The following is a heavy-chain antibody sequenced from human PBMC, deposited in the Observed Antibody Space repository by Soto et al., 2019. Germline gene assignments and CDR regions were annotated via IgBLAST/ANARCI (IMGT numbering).Heavy chain of an antibody. D-gene: IGHD1-1*01. CDR1: GYTFTVYY. Sequence: QVQLVQSGAEVKKPGASVNVSCKASGYTFTVYYMHWVRQAPGQGLAWMGWINPKSGGTMYPQKFQGRVTITWDTSISTAYMALTRLRSDDTAVYYCARDMAKGGTSARFDYWGQGTLVTVSS. CDR3: ARDMAKGGTSARFDY. CDR2: INPKSGGT. J-gene: IGHJ4*02. V-gene: IGHV1-2*02.